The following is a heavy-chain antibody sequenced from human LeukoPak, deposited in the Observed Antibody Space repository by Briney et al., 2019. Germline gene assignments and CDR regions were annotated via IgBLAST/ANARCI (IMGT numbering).Heavy chain of an antibody. CDR3: ARSHCSSTSCYPEYFQH. V-gene: IGHV3-48*01. CDR2: ISSNSNTV. Sequence: GGSLRLSCAASGFTFSSYNMNWVRQTPGKGLKWVSYISSNSNTVYYADSVKVRFTISRDNSKNTLYLQMNSLRAEDTAVYYCARSHCSSTSCYPEYFQHWGQGTLVTVSS. CDR1: GFTFSSYN. J-gene: IGHJ1*01. D-gene: IGHD2-2*01.